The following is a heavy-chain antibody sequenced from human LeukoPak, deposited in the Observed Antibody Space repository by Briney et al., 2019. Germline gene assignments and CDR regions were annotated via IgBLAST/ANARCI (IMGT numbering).Heavy chain of an antibody. D-gene: IGHD3-22*01. CDR2: INPILGIA. V-gene: IGHV1-69*04. CDR3: ARGYYYDSSGYLPFDY. J-gene: IGHJ4*02. Sequence: SVKVSCKASGGTFSSYAISWVRQAPGQGLEWMGRINPILGIANYAQKFQGRVTITADKSTSTAYMELSSLRSEDTAVYYCARGYYYDSSGYLPFDYWGQGTLVTVSS. CDR1: GGTFSSYA.